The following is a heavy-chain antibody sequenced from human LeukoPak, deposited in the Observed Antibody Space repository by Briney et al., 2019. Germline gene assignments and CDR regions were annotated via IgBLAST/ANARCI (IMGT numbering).Heavy chain of an antibody. CDR1: GGSISSYY. V-gene: IGHV4-59*01. CDR3: ARERRYCSSTSCYRDGFDY. Sequence: SETLSLTCTISGGSISSYYWNWIRQPPGKGLECIGYIYYSGSTNYNPSLKSRVTISVDTSKNQFSLKLSSVTAADTAVYYCARERRYCSSTSCYRDGFDYWGQGTLVTVSS. J-gene: IGHJ4*02. D-gene: IGHD2-2*01. CDR2: IYYSGST.